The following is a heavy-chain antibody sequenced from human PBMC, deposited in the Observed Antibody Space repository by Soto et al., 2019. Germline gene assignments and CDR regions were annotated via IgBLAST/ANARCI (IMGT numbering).Heavy chain of an antibody. CDR3: AQCLLGVNYYYGMDV. D-gene: IGHD3-16*01. CDR1: GYTFTSYG. CDR2: IIPIFATA. Sequence: SVKVSCKASGYTFTSYGISWVRQAPGQGLEWMGGIIPIFATADYAQKFQGRVTITADESTSTAYMELSSLRSEDTAVYYCAQCLLGVNYYYGMDVWGQGTTVTVSS. V-gene: IGHV1-69*13. J-gene: IGHJ6*02.